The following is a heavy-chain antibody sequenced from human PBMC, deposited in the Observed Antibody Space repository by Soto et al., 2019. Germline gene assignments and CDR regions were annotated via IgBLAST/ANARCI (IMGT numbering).Heavy chain of an antibody. J-gene: IGHJ6*02. CDR2: IKQDGSEK. D-gene: IGHD6-13*01. V-gene: IGHV3-7*01. Sequence: GESLKISCAASGFTFSSYWMSWVRQAPGKGLEWVANIKQDGSEKYYVDSVKGRFTISRDNAKNSLYLQMNSLRAEDTAVYYCARDGIQQQLVRLRYYYGMDVWGQGTTVTVSS. CDR1: GFTFSSYW. CDR3: ARDGIQQQLVRLRYYYGMDV.